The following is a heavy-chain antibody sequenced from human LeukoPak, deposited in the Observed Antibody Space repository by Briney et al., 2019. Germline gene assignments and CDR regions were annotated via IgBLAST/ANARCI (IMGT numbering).Heavy chain of an antibody. CDR1: GYTFITYY. CDR3: ASAPRYGGWGFDS. J-gene: IGHJ4*02. Sequence: GASVKVSCKASGYTFITYYMHWVRQAPGQGLEWMGRINPNSGGTNYAQKFQGRVTMTRDTSISTAYMELSRLRSDDTAVYYCASAPRYGGWGFDSWGQGTLVTVSS. CDR2: INPNSGGT. V-gene: IGHV1-2*02. D-gene: IGHD4-23*01.